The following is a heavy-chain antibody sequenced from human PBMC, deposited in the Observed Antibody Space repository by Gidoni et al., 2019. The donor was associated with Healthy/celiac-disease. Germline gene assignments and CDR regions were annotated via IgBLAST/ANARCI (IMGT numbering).Heavy chain of an antibody. CDR2: INHSGST. J-gene: IGHJ4*02. D-gene: IGHD2-15*01. V-gene: IGHV4-34*01. Sequence: QVQLQQWGAGLLKPSETLSLTCAVYGGSFSGSYWSWIRQPPGKGLEWIGEINHSGSTNYNPSLKSRVTISVDTSKNQFSLKLSSVTAADTAVYYCARGLGCSGGSCYGDYWGQGTLVTVSS. CDR1: GGSFSGSY. CDR3: ARGLGCSGGSCYGDY.